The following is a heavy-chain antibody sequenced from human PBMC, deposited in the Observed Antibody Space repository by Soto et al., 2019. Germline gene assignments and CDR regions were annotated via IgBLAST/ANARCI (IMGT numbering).Heavy chain of an antibody. V-gene: IGHV3-23*01. CDR3: ARVGEYCSGGSCYDREAFDI. D-gene: IGHD2-15*01. Sequence: GGSLRLSCAASGFTFSSYAMSWVRRAPGQGLEWVSLISSNGGTTYYADSVKGRFTISRDNSKNTLYLQMNSLRAEDTAVYYCARVGEYCSGGSCYDREAFDIWGQGTMVTVS. CDR1: GFTFSSYA. CDR2: ISSNGGTT. J-gene: IGHJ3*02.